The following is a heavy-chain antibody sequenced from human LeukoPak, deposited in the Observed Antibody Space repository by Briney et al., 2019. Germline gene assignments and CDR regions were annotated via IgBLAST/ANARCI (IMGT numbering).Heavy chain of an antibody. CDR2: SYDGSNR. D-gene: IGHD4-17*01. J-gene: IGHJ4*02. Sequence: GGSLRLSCAASGFTFSSYGMSWVRQDPGKGLEWVAVSYDGSNRYYADSVKGRFTISRDNSKNTLYLQMNSLRAEDTAVYYCAKPIMTTVTTLGLYFDYWGQGALVTVSS. CDR3: AKPIMTTVTTLGLYFDY. CDR1: GFTFSSYG. V-gene: IGHV3-30*18.